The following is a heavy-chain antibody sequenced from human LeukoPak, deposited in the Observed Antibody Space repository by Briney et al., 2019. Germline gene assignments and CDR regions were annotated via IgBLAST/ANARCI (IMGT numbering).Heavy chain of an antibody. CDR2: IIPIFGTA. D-gene: IGHD6-13*01. CDR1: GYTFTSYG. Sequence: SVKVSCKASGYTFTSYGISWVRQAPGQGLEWMGGIIPIFGTANYAQKFQGRVTITADESTSTAYMELSSLRSEDTAVYYCASPAPYSSSWYFDYWGQGTLVTVSS. V-gene: IGHV1-69*13. J-gene: IGHJ4*02. CDR3: ASPAPYSSSWYFDY.